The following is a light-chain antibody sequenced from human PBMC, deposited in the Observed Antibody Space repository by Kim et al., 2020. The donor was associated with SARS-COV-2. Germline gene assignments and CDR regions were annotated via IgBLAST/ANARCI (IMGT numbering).Light chain of an antibody. J-gene: IGLJ2*01. CDR1: SSDVGSYNR. CDR2: EVS. V-gene: IGLV2-23*02. CDR3: CSYAGSSTSVV. Sequence: QSNTIYCTGTSSDVGSYNRVSWYQQHPGKAPKLMIYEVSKRPSGVSNRFSGSKSGNTASLTISGLQAEDEADYYCCSYAGSSTSVVFGGGTQLTVL.